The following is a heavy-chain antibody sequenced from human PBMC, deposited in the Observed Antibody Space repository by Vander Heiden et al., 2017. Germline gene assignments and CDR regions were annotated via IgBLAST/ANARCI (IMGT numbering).Heavy chain of an antibody. CDR1: CGSISNSSCY. V-gene: IGHV4-39*01. J-gene: IGHJ4*02. CDR3: ARQRVGDTTSGARYFDH. D-gene: IGHD1-26*01. CDR2: IYYSVNT. Sequence: QLQLQDSGPGLVKPSETLSLTCTVPCGSISNSSCYWGWIRQPPGKGLEWIGSIYYSVNTYYNPSLKSRVTISLDVSKNQFSLKLSSVTAADTAVYYCARQRVGDTTSGARYFDHWGQGILVPVSS.